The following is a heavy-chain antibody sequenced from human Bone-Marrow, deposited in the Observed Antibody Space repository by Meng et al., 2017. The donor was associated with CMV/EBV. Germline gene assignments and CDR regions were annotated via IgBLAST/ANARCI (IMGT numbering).Heavy chain of an antibody. CDR2: IRYSGSS. Sequence: SETLSLTCTVSGASVSSSSFYWGWVRQPPGKGLEWIGYIRYSGSSYYNPSLESRVTMSIDTSKNQFSLEMSSVTAADTAVYYCVRASNYDFWSGYYTGGIFDYWGQGTLVTVSS. V-gene: IGHV4-39*07. CDR3: VRASNYDFWSGYYTGGIFDY. CDR1: GASVSSSSFY. J-gene: IGHJ4*02. D-gene: IGHD3-3*01.